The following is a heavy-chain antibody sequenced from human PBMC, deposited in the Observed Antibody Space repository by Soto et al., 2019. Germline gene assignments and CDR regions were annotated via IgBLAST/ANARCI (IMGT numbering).Heavy chain of an antibody. J-gene: IGHJ4*02. V-gene: IGHV3-66*01. CDR1: GFTVSGHY. D-gene: IGHD6-6*01. CDR2: IYSGGTT. CDR3: ARDRTISDYRSSGALGL. Sequence: EVQLVESGGTLVQPGGSLRLSCEASGFTVSGHYMHWVRRAPGKGLEWVSVIYSGGTTYYAGSVRGRFTMSRDNSKNTVYLQMNSLGAEDTGVYFCARDRTISDYRSSGALGLWGQGTLVTVSS.